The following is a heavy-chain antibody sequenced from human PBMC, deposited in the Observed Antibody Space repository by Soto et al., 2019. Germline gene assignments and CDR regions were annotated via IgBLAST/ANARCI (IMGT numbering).Heavy chain of an antibody. CDR2: INPNGGST. CDR3: ARSLLQGDF. J-gene: IGHJ4*02. Sequence: QVQLVQSGAEVKKPGASVKVSCKASGYIFIHYYIHWVRQAPGQGLEWMAIINPNGGSTNYAQKFQGKITGKRGTATSTVSMELNSLGSDDTAVYFCARSLLQGDFWGQGTLVTVSS. V-gene: IGHV1-46*01. CDR1: GYIFIHYY. D-gene: IGHD2-21*01.